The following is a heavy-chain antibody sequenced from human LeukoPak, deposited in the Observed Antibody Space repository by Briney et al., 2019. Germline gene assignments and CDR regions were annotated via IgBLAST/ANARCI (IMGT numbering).Heavy chain of an antibody. J-gene: IGHJ3*01. Sequence: GGSLRLSCAASGSTFSGYPIHWVRQAPGKGLEWVAVIWYDGSNKYYADSVKGRFTISRDNSKNTLYLQMNSLRAEDTAVYYCVRYCNGGSCYRAAFDVWGPGTMVTVSS. D-gene: IGHD2-15*01. CDR3: VRYCNGGSCYRAAFDV. CDR2: IWYDGSNK. CDR1: GSTFSGYP. V-gene: IGHV3-33*01.